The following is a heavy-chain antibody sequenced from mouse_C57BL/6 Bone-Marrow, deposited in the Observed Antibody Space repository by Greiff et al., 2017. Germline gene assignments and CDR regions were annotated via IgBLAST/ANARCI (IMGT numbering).Heavy chain of an antibody. D-gene: IGHD2-4*01. CDR1: GYSFTDYY. CDR3: ARGYDYDWPMDY. V-gene: IGHV1-39*01. CDR2: INPNNGDT. Sequence: VQLQQPGPELVKPGASVKMSCKASGYSFTDYYMHWVKQRNGKSLEWIGVINPNNGDTSYNQKFKGKATLTVDQSSSTAYMQLNSLTSEDSAVYDCARGYDYDWPMDYWGQGTTVTVSS. J-gene: IGHJ4*01.